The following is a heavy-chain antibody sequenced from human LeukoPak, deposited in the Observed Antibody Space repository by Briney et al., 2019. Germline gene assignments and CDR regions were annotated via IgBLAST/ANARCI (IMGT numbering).Heavy chain of an antibody. D-gene: IGHD3-10*01. CDR2: ISGSGGST. J-gene: IGHJ6*02. CDR1: GFTFSSYA. V-gene: IGHV3-23*01. CDR3: AKADGSITVQHMDG. Sequence: GGSLRFSCAASGFTFSSYAMNWVRQAPGKGLEWVSAISGSGGSTYYADSVKGRFTISRDNSKNTLYLQMNSLRAEDTALFYCAKADGSITVQHMDGWGQGTAVTVSS.